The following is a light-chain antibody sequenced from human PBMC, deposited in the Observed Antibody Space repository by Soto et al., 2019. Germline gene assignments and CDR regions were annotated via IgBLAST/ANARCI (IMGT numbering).Light chain of an antibody. CDR2: VNSDGTH. CDR3: QTWGAGTNWV. V-gene: IGLV4-69*02. Sequence: QLVLTQSPSASASLGASVKLTCTLSSGHSTYAIAWHQQQPEKGPRYLMNVNSDGTHIKGDGIPDRFSCSSSGAERYLTISSLQSDDEADYYCQTWGAGTNWVFGGGTQLTVL. CDR1: SGHSTYA. J-gene: IGLJ3*02.